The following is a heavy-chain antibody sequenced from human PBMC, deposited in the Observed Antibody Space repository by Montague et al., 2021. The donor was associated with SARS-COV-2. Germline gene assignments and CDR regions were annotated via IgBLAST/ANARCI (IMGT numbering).Heavy chain of an antibody. D-gene: IGHD3-10*01. CDR1: GGSIGTSSYY. J-gene: IGHJ4*02. V-gene: IGHV4-39*01. CDR3: VRQEFRGAAFYYFDN. Sequence: SETLSLTCTVSGGSIGTSSYYWGWTRHPTGKGPVWIGSIYYSGNTYYNPSLKSRVSISGDTSKNQFSLKLSSVTAADTAVYYCVRQEFRGAAFYYFDNWGQGTLVTVSS. CDR2: IYYSGNT.